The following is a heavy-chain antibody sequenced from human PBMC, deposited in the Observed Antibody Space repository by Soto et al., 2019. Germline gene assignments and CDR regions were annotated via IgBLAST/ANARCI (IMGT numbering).Heavy chain of an antibody. CDR1: GFTFSSYG. CDR3: AKDNRYYDSSGYYNLDY. Sequence: GGSLRLSCAASGFTFSSYGMHWVRQAPGKGLEWVAVISYDGSNKYYADSVKGRFTISRDNSKNTLYLQMNSLRAEDTAVYYCAKDNRYYDSSGYYNLDYWGQGTLVTVSS. D-gene: IGHD3-22*01. CDR2: ISYDGSNK. V-gene: IGHV3-30*18. J-gene: IGHJ4*02.